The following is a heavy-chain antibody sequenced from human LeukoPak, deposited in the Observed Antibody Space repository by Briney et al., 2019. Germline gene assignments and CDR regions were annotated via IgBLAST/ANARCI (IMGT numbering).Heavy chain of an antibody. J-gene: IGHJ4*02. D-gene: IGHD3-22*01. CDR2: ICDSGRTI. CDR3: ARDRLGDYDHSGYYDK. CDR1: Y. V-gene: IGHV3-11*01. Sequence: YWGWIRQPPGKGLEWVSYICDSGRTIYYADSVKGRFTISRDNAKNSVYLQMNNLGAEDTAVYYCARDRLGDYDHSGYYDKWGQGTLVTVSS.